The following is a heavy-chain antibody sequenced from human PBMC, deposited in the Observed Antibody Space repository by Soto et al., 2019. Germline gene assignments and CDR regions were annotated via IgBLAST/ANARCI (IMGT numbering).Heavy chain of an antibody. J-gene: IGHJ6*01. CDR1: GFTLTSYT. CDR2: ITSSSSHI. CDR3: VRERGLSSFYGMDV. D-gene: IGHD3-10*01. Sequence: GGSLRLSCAASGFTLTSYTMNWVRQASGKGLEWVSSITSSSSHIYYADSVKGRFTISRDNDGNSLYLQMNSLRAEDSAVYYCVRERGLSSFYGMDVWGQGTTVTVSS. V-gene: IGHV3-21*01.